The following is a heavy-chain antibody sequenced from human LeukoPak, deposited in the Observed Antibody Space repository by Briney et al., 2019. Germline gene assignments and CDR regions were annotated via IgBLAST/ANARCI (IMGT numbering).Heavy chain of an antibody. CDR2: INAGNGNT. D-gene: IGHD3-10*01. V-gene: IGHV1-3*01. CDR3: ARVRGFGELFFDY. J-gene: IGHJ4*02. Sequence: ASVTVSCKASGYSFTNYYMHWVRQAPGQGLEWMGWINAGNGNTKYSQKFQGRVTITRDTSASTAYMELSSLRSEDTAVYYCARVRGFGELFFDYWGQGTLVTVSS. CDR1: GYSFTNYY.